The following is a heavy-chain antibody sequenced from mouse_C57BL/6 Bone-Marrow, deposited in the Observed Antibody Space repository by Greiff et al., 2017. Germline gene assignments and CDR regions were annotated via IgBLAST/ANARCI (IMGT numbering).Heavy chain of an antibody. J-gene: IGHJ4*01. CDR3: TKGSLAMDY. Sequence: EVQLQQSGAELVRPGASVKLSCTASGFNIKDDYMHWVKQRPEQGLEWIGWIDPENGDTEYASKFQGKATITADPSSNTAYLQLSSLTSEDTAVYYCTKGSLAMDYWGQGTSVTVSS. V-gene: IGHV14-4*01. CDR1: GFNIKDDY. CDR2: IDPENGDT.